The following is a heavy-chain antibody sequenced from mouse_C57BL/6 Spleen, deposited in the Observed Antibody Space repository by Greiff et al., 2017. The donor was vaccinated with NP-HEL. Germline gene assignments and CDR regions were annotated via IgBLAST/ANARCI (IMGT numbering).Heavy chain of an antibody. CDR3: AREGYYDGYPDY. J-gene: IGHJ2*01. CDR2: IYPGDGDT. V-gene: IGHV1-82*01. CDR1: GYAFSSSW. D-gene: IGHD2-3*01. Sequence: VQLHQSGPELVKPGASVKISCKASGYAFSSSWMNWVKQRPGRGLEWIGRIYPGDGDTNYNGKFKGKATLTADKSSSTAYMQLSSLTSEDSAVYFCAREGYYDGYPDYWGQGTTLTVSS.